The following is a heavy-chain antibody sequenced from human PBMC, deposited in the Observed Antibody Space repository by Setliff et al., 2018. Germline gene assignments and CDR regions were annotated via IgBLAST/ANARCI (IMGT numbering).Heavy chain of an antibody. D-gene: IGHD4-17*01. CDR2: INAGNGKT. J-gene: IGHJ4*02. CDR3: ARDDDYEGACY. V-gene: IGHV1-3*01. CDR1: GYTFTSYA. Sequence: ASVKVSCKASGYTFTSYAVHWVRQAPGQRLEWMGWINAGNGKTNYAQKLQGRVTMTTDTSTSTAYMELRSLRSDDTAVYHCARDDDYEGACYWGQGTLVTVSS.